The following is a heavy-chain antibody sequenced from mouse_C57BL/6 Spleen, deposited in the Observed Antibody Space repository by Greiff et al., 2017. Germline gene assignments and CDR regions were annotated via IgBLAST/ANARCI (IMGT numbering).Heavy chain of an antibody. CDR3: ARSSRTAQATYYAMDY. CDR2: INPNNGGT. J-gene: IGHJ4*01. Sequence: VQLQQSGPELVKPGASVKMSCKASGYTFTDYNMHWVKQSHGKSLEWIGYINPNNGGTSYNQKFKGKATLTVNKSSSTAYMELRSLTSEDSAVYYCARSSRTAQATYYAMDYWGQGTSVTVSS. CDR1: GYTFTDYN. D-gene: IGHD3-2*02. V-gene: IGHV1-22*01.